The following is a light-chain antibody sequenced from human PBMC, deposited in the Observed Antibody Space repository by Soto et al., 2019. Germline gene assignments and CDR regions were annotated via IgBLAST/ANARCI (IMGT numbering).Light chain of an antibody. CDR3: QHYNDWPPTWT. Sequence: EIVMTQSPATLSVSPGERATLSCRASQRVSSKLAWYQQKPGQAPRGLIHGASTRATGIPARFSGSGSGTEFTLTISSLQSEDFAVYYCQHYNDWPPTWTFGQGTRVDIK. V-gene: IGKV3-15*01. CDR1: QRVSSK. J-gene: IGKJ1*01. CDR2: GAS.